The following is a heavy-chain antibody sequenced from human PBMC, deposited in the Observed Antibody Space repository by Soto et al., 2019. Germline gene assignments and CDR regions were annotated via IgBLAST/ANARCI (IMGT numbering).Heavy chain of an antibody. D-gene: IGHD2-2*01. CDR3: ARGRGLGTTSWSFFDS. Sequence: QVQLVQSGAEVKVPGSSVKLSCKCSGGTFSSYATSWVRQAPGEGLAWMGGIISSFGSPYSAQSFQDRVTITADESTSAAFLELSGLRSEDTAIYYCARGRGLGTTSWSFFDSWSLGTLAAASS. CDR2: IISSFGSP. V-gene: IGHV1-69*01. J-gene: IGHJ4*02. CDR1: GGTFSSYA.